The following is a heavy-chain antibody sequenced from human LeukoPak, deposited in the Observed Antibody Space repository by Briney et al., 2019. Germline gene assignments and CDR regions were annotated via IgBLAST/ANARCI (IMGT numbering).Heavy chain of an antibody. CDR1: GGSISSYY. D-gene: IGHD1-1*01. CDR2: IYYSGST. V-gene: IGHV4-59*01. J-gene: IGHJ4*02. CDR3: GRTVETYFDY. Sequence: SETLSLTCTVSGGSISSYYCSWIRQPPGKGLEWVGYIYYSGSTNYNPSLKSRVTISVDTSKNQFSLKLSSVTAADTAVYYCGRTVETYFDYWGQGTLVTVSS.